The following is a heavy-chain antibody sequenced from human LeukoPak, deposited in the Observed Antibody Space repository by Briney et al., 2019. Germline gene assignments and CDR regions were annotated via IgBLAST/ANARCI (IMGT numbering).Heavy chain of an antibody. CDR2: INHSGST. Sequence: SETLSLTCTVSGGSISSGSYYWSWIRQPAGKGLEWIGEINHSGSTNYNPSLKSRVTISVDTSRNQFSLKLSSVTAADTAVYYCARRVWYSSSWFSGYWGQGTLVTVSS. V-gene: IGHV4-61*10. D-gene: IGHD6-13*01. J-gene: IGHJ4*02. CDR3: ARRVWYSSSWFSGY. CDR1: GGSISSGSYY.